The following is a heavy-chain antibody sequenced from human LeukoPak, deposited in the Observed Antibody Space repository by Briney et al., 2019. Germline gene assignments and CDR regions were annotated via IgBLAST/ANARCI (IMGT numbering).Heavy chain of an antibody. CDR1: GGSISSYY. J-gene: IGHJ4*02. Sequence: PSETLSLTCTVSGGSISSYYWSWIRQPAGKGLEWIGRIDTSGSTNYNPSLKSRVTMSVDTSKNQFSLKLSSVTAADTAVYYCARMFRITMGGYAGHYFDYWGQGTLVTVSS. CDR3: ARMFRITMGGYAGHYFDY. CDR2: IDTSGST. V-gene: IGHV4-4*07. D-gene: IGHD3-10*01.